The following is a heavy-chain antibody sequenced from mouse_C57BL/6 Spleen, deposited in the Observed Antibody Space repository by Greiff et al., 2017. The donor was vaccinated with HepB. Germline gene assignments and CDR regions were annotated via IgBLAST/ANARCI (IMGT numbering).Heavy chain of an antibody. CDR3: ASYYYGSSVFAY. CDR1: GFTFSSYG. CDR2: ISSGGSYT. D-gene: IGHD1-1*01. V-gene: IGHV5-6*01. Sequence: EVQLVESGGDLVKPGGSLKLSCAASGFTFSSYGMSWVRQTPDKRLEWVATISSGGSYTYYPDSVKGRFTISRDNAKNTLYLQMSSLKSEDTAMYYCASYYYGSSVFAYWGQGTLVTVSA. J-gene: IGHJ3*01.